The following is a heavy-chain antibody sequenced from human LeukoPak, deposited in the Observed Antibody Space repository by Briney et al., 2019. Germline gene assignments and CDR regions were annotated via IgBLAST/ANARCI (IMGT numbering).Heavy chain of an antibody. Sequence: GGSLRLSCAASGFTFSGYWMSWVRQAPGKGLEWVANIKQDGSEKYYVDSVKGRFTISRDNAKNSLYLQMNSLRAEDTAVYYCAGPKANYYDSSGYHDAFDIWGQGTMVTVSS. CDR2: IKQDGSEK. CDR3: AGPKANYYDSSGYHDAFDI. CDR1: GFTFSGYW. V-gene: IGHV3-7*01. D-gene: IGHD3-22*01. J-gene: IGHJ3*02.